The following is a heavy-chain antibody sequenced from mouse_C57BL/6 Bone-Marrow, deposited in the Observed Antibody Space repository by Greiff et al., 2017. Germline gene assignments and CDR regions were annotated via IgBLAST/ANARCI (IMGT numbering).Heavy chain of an antibody. J-gene: IGHJ2*01. V-gene: IGHV1-69*01. CDR3: ARLGRGY. CDR2: IDPSDSST. D-gene: IGHD4-1*01. CDR1: GYTFTSYW. Sequence: QVQLQQPGAELVMPGASVKLSCKASGYTFTSYWMHWVKQRPGQGLEWIGEIDPSDSSTNYNQKFKGKSTLTVDKSSSTAYIQRSSLTSEDSAVYYCARLGRGYWGQGTTLTVSS.